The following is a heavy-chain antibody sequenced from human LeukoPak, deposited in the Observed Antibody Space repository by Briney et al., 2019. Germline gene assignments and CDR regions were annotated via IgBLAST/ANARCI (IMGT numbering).Heavy chain of an antibody. D-gene: IGHD1-1*01. V-gene: IGHV4-59*01. CDR3: AREGPRGGGNWAHDAFDM. CDR2: IYYTGST. Sequence: SETLSLTCTVSGGSISSYYWGWIRQPPGKGLEWIGYIYYTGSTYYDPSLKSRVTISVDTSKNQLSLKLSSVTAADTAVYYCAREGPRGGGNWAHDAFDMWGQGTMVTVSS. J-gene: IGHJ3*02. CDR1: GGSISSYY.